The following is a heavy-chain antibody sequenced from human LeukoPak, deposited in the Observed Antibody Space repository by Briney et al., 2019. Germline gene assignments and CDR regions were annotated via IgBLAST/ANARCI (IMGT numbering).Heavy chain of an antibody. J-gene: IGHJ4*02. CDR2: IRQDGGAT. D-gene: IGHD5-18*01. CDR1: GFTFTDYW. Sequence: QTGGSLRLSCAASGFTFTDYWMTWVRQAPGQGLEWMANIRQDGGATFYGDSVKGRFTISRDNAKNSLFLQMNSLRAEDTAVYYCATSKDTAGGPYWGQGTLVTVSS. V-gene: IGHV3-7*01. CDR3: ATSKDTAGGPY.